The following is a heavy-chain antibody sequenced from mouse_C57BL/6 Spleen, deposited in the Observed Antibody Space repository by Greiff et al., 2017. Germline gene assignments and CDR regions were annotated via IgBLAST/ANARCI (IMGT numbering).Heavy chain of an antibody. CDR1: GYAFSSYW. Sequence: QVQLQQSGAELVKPGASVKISCKASGYAFSSYWMNWVKQRPGKGLEWIGQIYPGDGDTNYNGKFKGKATLTADKSYSTAYMQLRRLSSADAAVDFCASYYGNWYFDVWGTGTTVTVSS. CDR2: IYPGDGDT. J-gene: IGHJ1*03. V-gene: IGHV1-80*01. D-gene: IGHD2-1*01. CDR3: ASYYGNWYFDV.